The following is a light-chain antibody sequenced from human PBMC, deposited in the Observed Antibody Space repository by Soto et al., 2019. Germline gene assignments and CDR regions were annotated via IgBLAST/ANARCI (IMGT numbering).Light chain of an antibody. CDR3: ASYTSRNTLL. V-gene: IGLV2-14*03. CDR1: NSDVGAYKF. CDR2: DVT. J-gene: IGLJ2*01. Sequence: QSALTQPASVSGSPGQSITISCTGTNSDVGAYKFVSWYQQHPGKAPTLLIYDVTNRPSGVADRFSGSKSDNTASLTISGLQADDEADYYCASYTSRNTLLFGGGTQLTVL.